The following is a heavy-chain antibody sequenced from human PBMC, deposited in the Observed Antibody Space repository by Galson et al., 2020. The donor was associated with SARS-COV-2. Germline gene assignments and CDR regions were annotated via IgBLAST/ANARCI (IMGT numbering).Heavy chain of an antibody. V-gene: IGHV4-59*01. D-gene: IGHD4-4*01. Sequence: SETLSLTCTVSGGSISSYYWSWIRQPPGKGLEWIGYIYYSGSTNYNPSLKSRVTISVDTSKNQFSLKLSSVTAADTAVYYCARDNYVGDYGMDVWGQGTTVTVSS. CDR1: GGSISSYY. CDR2: IYYSGST. CDR3: ARDNYVGDYGMDV. J-gene: IGHJ6*02.